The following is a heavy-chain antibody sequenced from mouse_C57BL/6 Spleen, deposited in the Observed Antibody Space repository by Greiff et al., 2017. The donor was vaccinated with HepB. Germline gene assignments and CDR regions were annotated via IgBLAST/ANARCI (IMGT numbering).Heavy chain of an antibody. D-gene: IGHD2-1*01. Sequence: VQLQQPGAELVKPGASVKLSCKASGYTFTSYWMQWVKQRPGQGLEWIGEIDPSDSYTNYNQKFKGKATLTVDTSSSTAYMQLSSLTSEDSAVYYCARYRGGNYGRFDYWGQGTTLTVSS. CDR1: GYTFTSYW. CDR2: IDPSDSYT. CDR3: ARYRGGNYGRFDY. V-gene: IGHV1-50*01. J-gene: IGHJ2*01.